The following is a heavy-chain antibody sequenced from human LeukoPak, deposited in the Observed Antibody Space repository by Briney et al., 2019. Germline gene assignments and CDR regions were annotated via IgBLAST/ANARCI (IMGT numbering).Heavy chain of an antibody. CDR3: ARAPTPQLEPGAFDI. V-gene: IGHV1-69*05. J-gene: IGHJ3*02. CDR1: GGTFSSYA. D-gene: IGHD1-1*01. Sequence: ASVKVSCKASGGTFSSYAISWVRQAPGQGLEWMGGIIPIFGTANYAQKFQGRVTITTDESTSTAYMELSSLRSEDTAVYYCARAPTPQLEPGAFDIWGQGTMVTVSS. CDR2: IIPIFGTA.